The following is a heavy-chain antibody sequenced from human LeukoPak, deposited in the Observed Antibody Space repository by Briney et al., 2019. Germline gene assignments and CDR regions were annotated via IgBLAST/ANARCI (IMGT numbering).Heavy chain of an antibody. CDR3: ARDTAMVNYYYYYMDV. CDR1: GYTFTGYY. J-gene: IGHJ6*03. Sequence: ASVKVSCKASGYTFTGYYMHWVRQAPGQGLEWMGWINPNSGGTNYAQKFQGRVTMTRDTSISTAYMELSSLRSEDTAVYYCARDTAMVNYYYYYMDVWGKGTTVTVSS. V-gene: IGHV1-2*02. D-gene: IGHD5-18*01. CDR2: INPNSGGT.